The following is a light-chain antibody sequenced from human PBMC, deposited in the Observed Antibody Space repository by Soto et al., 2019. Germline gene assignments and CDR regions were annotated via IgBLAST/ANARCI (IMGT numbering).Light chain of an antibody. CDR1: QSISSW. Sequence: DIQVTQSPSTLSASVGDRVTITCRASQSISSWLAWYQQKPGKAPKLLIYKGSDLQSGVPSRFSGSGSGAEFTLTISSLQPDDVATYYCLQYNNYPWTFGQGTKVDIK. J-gene: IGKJ1*01. CDR2: KGS. V-gene: IGKV1-5*03. CDR3: LQYNNYPWT.